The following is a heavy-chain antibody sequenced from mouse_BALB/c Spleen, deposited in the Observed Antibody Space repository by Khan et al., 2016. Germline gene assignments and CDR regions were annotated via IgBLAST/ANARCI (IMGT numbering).Heavy chain of an antibody. D-gene: IGHD1-1*01. CDR2: INTETGEP. V-gene: IGHV9-2-1*01. J-gene: IGHJ3*01. CDR1: GYTFTDYS. Sequence: QIQLVQSGPELKKPGETVKISCTASGYTFTDYSMHWVKQAPGKGLKWMGWINTETGEPTYADDFKGRFAFSLETSASTAYLQINNLKNEDTATYFCARGFITTVRLAYWGQGTLVTVAA. CDR3: ARGFITTVRLAY.